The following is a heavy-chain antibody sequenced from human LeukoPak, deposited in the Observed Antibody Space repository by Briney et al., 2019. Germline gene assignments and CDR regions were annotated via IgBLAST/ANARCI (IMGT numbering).Heavy chain of an antibody. J-gene: IGHJ4*02. CDR1: GYTFSSYG. Sequence: PGASVKVSCKASGYTFSSYGISWVRQAPGQGLEWMGWISAYNGNTNYAQKLQGRVTMTTDTSTSTAYMELRSLRSDDTAVYYCARPTYDSSGYYRGLDYWGQGTLVTVSS. CDR3: ARPTYDSSGYYRGLDY. D-gene: IGHD3-22*01. V-gene: IGHV1-18*01. CDR2: ISAYNGNT.